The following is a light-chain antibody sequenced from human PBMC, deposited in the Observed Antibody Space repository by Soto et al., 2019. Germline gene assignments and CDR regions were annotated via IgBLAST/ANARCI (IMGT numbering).Light chain of an antibody. V-gene: IGKV3-11*01. CDR1: QSINSA. J-gene: IGKJ4*01. CDR2: DAS. Sequence: TQSPSTLSASVGDRVTITCRASQSINSALAWYQQKPGQAPRLLIYDASKRATDIPVRFSGSGSGIDFTLTISSLEPEDFAVYYCQQFNNWPLTFGGGTKVDIK. CDR3: QQFNNWPLT.